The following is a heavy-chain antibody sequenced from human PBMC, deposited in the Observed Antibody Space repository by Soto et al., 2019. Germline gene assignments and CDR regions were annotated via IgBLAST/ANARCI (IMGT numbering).Heavy chain of an antibody. CDR1: GYTFTYYA. J-gene: IGHJ4*02. CDR2: INAANGNT. V-gene: IGHV1-3*01. Sequence: ASVKVSCKASGYTFTYYALHWVRQAPGQRLEWIGWINAANGNTKYSQKFQGRVTITRDTSASTVYMELSSLRSEDTAVFYCAREVGYGDYLDWGQGT. CDR3: AREVGYGDYLD. D-gene: IGHD4-17*01.